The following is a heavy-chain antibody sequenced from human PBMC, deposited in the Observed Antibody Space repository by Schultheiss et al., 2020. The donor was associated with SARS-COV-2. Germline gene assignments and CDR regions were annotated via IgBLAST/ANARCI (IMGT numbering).Heavy chain of an antibody. CDR1: GGSFSAYY. Sequence: SETLSLTCAVYGGSFSAYYWTWIRQPPGKGLEWIGSAHHTGRTYYNPSLQGRVTISVDTSTTQFSLKLSSVTAADTAVYYCARGDGRSYGMDVWGQGTTVTVSS. V-gene: IGHV4-34*01. CDR3: ARGDGRSYGMDV. CDR2: AHHTGRT. J-gene: IGHJ6*02. D-gene: IGHD2-15*01.